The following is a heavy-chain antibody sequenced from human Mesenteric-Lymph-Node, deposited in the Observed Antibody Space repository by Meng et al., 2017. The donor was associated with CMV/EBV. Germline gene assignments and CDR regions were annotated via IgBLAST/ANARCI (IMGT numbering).Heavy chain of an antibody. D-gene: IGHD6-19*01. Sequence: SETLSLTCAVYGGSFSGYYWSWIRQPPGKGLEWIGEINHSGSTNYNPSLKSRVTISVDTSKNQFSLKLSSVTAADTAVYYCARDSQGLGPWGQGTLVTVSS. CDR3: ARDSQGLGP. J-gene: IGHJ5*02. CDR2: INHSGST. V-gene: IGHV4-34*01. CDR1: GGSFSGYY.